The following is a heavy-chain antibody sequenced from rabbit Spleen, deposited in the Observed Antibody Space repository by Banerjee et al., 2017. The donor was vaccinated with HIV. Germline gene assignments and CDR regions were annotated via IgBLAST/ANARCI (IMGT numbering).Heavy chain of an antibody. CDR3: ARDLAGVIGWNFNL. CDR1: GVSLNDKDV. Sequence: EQLEESGGGLVKPEGSLTLTCKASGVSLNDKDVMCWVRQAPGKGLEWIACIYAGSSDSTAYANWAKGRFTISKTSSTTVTLQMTSATAADTASYFCARDLAGVIGWNFNLWGPGTLVTVS. D-gene: IGHD4-1*01. CDR2: IYAGSSDST. J-gene: IGHJ4*01. V-gene: IGHV1S45*01.